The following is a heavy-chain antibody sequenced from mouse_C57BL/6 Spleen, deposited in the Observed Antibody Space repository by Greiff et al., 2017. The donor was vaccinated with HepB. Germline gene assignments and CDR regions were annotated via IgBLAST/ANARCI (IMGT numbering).Heavy chain of an antibody. CDR1: GFNIKDDY. Sequence: EVKLLESGAELVRPGASVKLSCTASGFNIKDDYMHWVKQRPEQGLEWIGWIDPENGDAEYASKFQGKATITADTSSNTAYLQLSSLTSEDTAVYYCTTNIQLRYAMDYWGQGTSVTVSS. V-gene: IGHV14-4*01. J-gene: IGHJ4*01. CDR3: TTNIQLRYAMDY. CDR2: IDPENGDA. D-gene: IGHD1-3*01.